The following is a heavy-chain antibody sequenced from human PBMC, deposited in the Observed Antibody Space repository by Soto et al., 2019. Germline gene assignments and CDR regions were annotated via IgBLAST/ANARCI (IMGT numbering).Heavy chain of an antibody. V-gene: IGHV3-15*07. J-gene: IGHJ4*01. CDR3: TTDSRTSLPEIRFDY. CDR1: GFPFSNAW. Sequence: PGGSLRLSCVASGFPFSNAWINWVRQVPGKGLEWVGRVKSKTDGGSSDYAAAVKGRFAVSRDDSRNIVYLQMNSLKIEDTGVYYCTTDSRTSLPEIRFDYWGHGPRSPSPQ. CDR2: VKSKTDGGSS. D-gene: IGHD2-8*01.